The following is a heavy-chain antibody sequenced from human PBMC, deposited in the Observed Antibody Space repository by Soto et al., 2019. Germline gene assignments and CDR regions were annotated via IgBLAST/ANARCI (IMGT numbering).Heavy chain of an antibody. V-gene: IGHV3-30-3*01. J-gene: IGHJ1*01. CDR1: GLTFSSYA. D-gene: IGHD2-21*02. CDR3: TRDRRCGGDCYLKYFQH. Sequence: GGSLRLSCAASGLTFSSYAMHWVRQAPGKGLEWVAVISYDGSNKYYADSVKGRFTISRDNSKNTLYLQMNSLRAEDTAVYYCTRDRRCGGDCYLKYFQHWGQGTLVTVSS. CDR2: ISYDGSNK.